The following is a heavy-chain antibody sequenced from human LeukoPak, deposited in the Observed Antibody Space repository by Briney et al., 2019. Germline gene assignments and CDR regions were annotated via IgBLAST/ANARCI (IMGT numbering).Heavy chain of an antibody. Sequence: PGGSLRLSCAASGFTFSSYAMHWVRQAPGKGLEWVAVISYDGSNKYYADSVKGRFTISRDNSKNTLYLQMNSLRAEDTAVYYCAKSGDCSSTSCYTEYGMDVWGQGTTVTVSS. CDR2: ISYDGSNK. D-gene: IGHD2-2*02. CDR3: AKSGDCSSTSCYTEYGMDV. CDR1: GFTFSSYA. V-gene: IGHV3-30-3*02. J-gene: IGHJ6*02.